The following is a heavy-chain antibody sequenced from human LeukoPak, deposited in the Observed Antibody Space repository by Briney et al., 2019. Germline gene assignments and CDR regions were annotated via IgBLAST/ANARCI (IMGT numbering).Heavy chain of an antibody. D-gene: IGHD6-13*01. CDR2: IWYDGSNK. CDR1: GFTFSSYG. V-gene: IGHV3-33*06. Sequence: AGRSLRLSCAASGFTFSSYGMHWVRQAPGKGLEWVAVIWYDGSNKYYADSVKGRFTISRDNSKNTLYLQMNSLRAEDTAVYYCAKFSSSSWSPGGGSFDYWGQGTLVTVSS. J-gene: IGHJ4*02. CDR3: AKFSSSSWSPGGGSFDY.